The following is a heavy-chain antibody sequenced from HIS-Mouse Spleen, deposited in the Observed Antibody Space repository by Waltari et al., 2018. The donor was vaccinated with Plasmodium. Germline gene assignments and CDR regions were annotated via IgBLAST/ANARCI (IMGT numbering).Heavy chain of an antibody. V-gene: IGHV4-59*08. Sequence: QVQLQESGPGLVKPSEPLSLTCPVSGGSISSYYWSWIRQPPGKGLEWIGYIYYSGSTNYNPSLKSRVTISVDTSKNQFSLKLSSVTAADTAVYYCARHRYSSSWYSYWGQGTLVTVSS. J-gene: IGHJ4*02. CDR3: ARHRYSSSWYSY. D-gene: IGHD6-13*01. CDR1: GGSISSYY. CDR2: IYYSGST.